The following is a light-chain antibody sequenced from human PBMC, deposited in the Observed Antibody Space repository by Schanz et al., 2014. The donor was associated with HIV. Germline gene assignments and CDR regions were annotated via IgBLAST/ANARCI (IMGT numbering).Light chain of an antibody. V-gene: IGLV2-14*03. CDR3: SSYTSSSTYV. CDR1: SNDIGSYTY. J-gene: IGLJ1*01. Sequence: QSVLTQPASVSGSPGQSITVSCTGTSNDIGSYTYVAWYQQHPGKAPKVVVYGVFDRPSGVSNRFSGSKSGNTASLTISGLQAEDEADYYCSSYTSSSTYVFGTGTKLTVL. CDR2: GVF.